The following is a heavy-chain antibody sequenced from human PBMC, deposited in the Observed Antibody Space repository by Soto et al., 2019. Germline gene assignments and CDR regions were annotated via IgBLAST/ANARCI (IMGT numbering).Heavy chain of an antibody. CDR1: GGSIENYY. CDR3: AREDLISAPGGIWSRP. D-gene: IGHD6-13*01. V-gene: IGHV4-59*01. CDR2: VYHNGRT. Sequence: SENLSLTCTVSGGSIENYYWSWIRQAPGKGLEWIGYVYHNGRTSYNPSLKSRVSISVDRSKNQFSLNVSSVTAADTAVYYCAREDLISAPGGIWSRPWGQGTLVTVSS. J-gene: IGHJ5*02.